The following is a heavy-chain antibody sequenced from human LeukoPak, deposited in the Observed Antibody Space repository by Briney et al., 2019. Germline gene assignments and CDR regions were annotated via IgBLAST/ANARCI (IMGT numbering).Heavy chain of an antibody. CDR2: ISYDGSNK. CDR1: GFTFSSYG. Sequence: GGSLRLSCAASGFTFSSYGMHWVRQAPGKGLEWVAVISYDGSNKYYADSVKGRFTISRDNSKNTLYLQMNSLRAEDTAVYYCARGGIRGVTWNWLDPWGQGTLVTVSS. CDR3: ARGGIRGVTWNWLDP. V-gene: IGHV3-30*03. J-gene: IGHJ5*02. D-gene: IGHD3-10*01.